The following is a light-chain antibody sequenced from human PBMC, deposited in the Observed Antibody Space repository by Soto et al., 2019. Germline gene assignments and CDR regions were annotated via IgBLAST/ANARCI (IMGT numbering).Light chain of an antibody. CDR2: GTS. V-gene: IGKV3-20*01. J-gene: IGKJ1*01. CDR3: QQYGSWT. CDR1: QTISSNN. Sequence: EIVLTQSPGTLSVSPGERATLSCRASQTISSNNLAWYQQKPGQAPSLLIYGTSSRATGIPDRFSGSGSGTDFTLTISRLEPEDSAIYYCQQYGSWTFGQGNKGEI.